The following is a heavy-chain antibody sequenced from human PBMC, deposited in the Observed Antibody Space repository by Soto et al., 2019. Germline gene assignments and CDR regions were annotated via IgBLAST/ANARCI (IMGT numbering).Heavy chain of an antibody. V-gene: IGHV3-21*06. Sequence: GWSLRLSCAASWFTFTRYSMNWVRQAPGKGLEWVSSISSTTNYIYYGDSMKGRFTISRDNAENSLYLEMNSLRAEDTAVYYCARESEDLTSNFDYWGQGTLVTVSS. J-gene: IGHJ4*02. CDR3: ARESEDLTSNFDY. CDR1: WFTFTRYS. CDR2: ISSTTNYI.